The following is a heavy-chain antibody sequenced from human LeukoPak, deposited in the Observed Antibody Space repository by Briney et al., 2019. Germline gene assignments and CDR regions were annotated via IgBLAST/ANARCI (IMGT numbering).Heavy chain of an antibody. CDR3: ARLGFCSDGSCYSLDY. CDR2: ITSSGPTA. Sequence: GGSLRLSCAASGFTFSNYEMNWVRQAPGMGLEWVSYITSSGPTAFYADSVKGRFNISRDNAQNSLFLQMNNLTAEDTAIYYCARLGFCSDGSCYSLDYWGQGILVTVSS. D-gene: IGHD2-15*01. CDR1: GFTFSNYE. J-gene: IGHJ4*02. V-gene: IGHV3-48*03.